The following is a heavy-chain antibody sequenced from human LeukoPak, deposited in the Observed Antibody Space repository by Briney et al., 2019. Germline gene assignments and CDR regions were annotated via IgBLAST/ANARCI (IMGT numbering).Heavy chain of an antibody. D-gene: IGHD3-22*01. J-gene: IGHJ4*02. CDR3: AKLGDDMIVVVLYYFDY. V-gene: IGHV3-23*01. CDR2: ISGSGGST. CDR1: GFTFSDHY. Sequence: GGSLRLSCEVSGFTFSDHYMSWVRQAPGKGLEWVSAISGSGGSTYYADSVKGRFTISRDNSKNTLYLQMNSLRAEDTAVYYCAKLGDDMIVVVLYYFDYWGQGTLVTVSS.